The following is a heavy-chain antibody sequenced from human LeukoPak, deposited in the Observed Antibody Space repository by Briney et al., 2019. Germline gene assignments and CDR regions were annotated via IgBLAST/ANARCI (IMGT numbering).Heavy chain of an antibody. V-gene: IGHV3-48*04. CDR3: ATTSFPGGYYYYGMDV. J-gene: IGHJ6*04. CDR2: ISSSDSTI. D-gene: IGHD2/OR15-2a*01. Sequence: PGGSLRLSCAASGFTFSSYWMNWVRQSPGKGLEWVSYISSSDSTIYYADSVKGRFTISRDNAKNSLYLQMNSLRAEDTAVYYCATTSFPGGYYYYGMDVWGKGTTVTVSS. CDR1: GFTFSSYW.